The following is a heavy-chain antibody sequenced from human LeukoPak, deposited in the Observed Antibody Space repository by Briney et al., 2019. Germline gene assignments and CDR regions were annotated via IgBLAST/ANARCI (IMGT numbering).Heavy chain of an antibody. J-gene: IGHJ4*02. CDR2: ISSSGSTI. D-gene: IGHD3-10*01. V-gene: IGHV3-48*03. Sequence: GGSLRLSCAASGFTFSSYEMNWVRQAPGKGLEGGSYISSSGSTIYYADSVKGRFTISRDNSKSTLHLQMSSLRADDTAVYYCASGPFLVRGAPGYWGRGTLVTVSS. CDR3: ASGPFLVRGAPGY. CDR1: GFTFSSYE.